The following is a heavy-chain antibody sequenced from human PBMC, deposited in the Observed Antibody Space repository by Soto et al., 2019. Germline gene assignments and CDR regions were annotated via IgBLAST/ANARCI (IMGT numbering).Heavy chain of an antibody. D-gene: IGHD3-16*01. Sequence: GGSLRLSCAASGFTFSSYGMHWVRQAPGKGLEWVAVISYDGSNKYYVDSVKGRFTISRDNSKNTLYLQMNSLRAEDTAVYYCARGSLRGGNWYFDLWGRGTLVTVSS. J-gene: IGHJ2*01. V-gene: IGHV3-30*03. CDR2: ISYDGSNK. CDR3: ARGSLRGGNWYFDL. CDR1: GFTFSSYG.